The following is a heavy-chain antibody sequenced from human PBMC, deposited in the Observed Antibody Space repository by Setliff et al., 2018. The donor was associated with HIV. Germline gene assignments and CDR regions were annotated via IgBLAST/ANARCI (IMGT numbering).Heavy chain of an antibody. D-gene: IGHD6-19*01. CDR3: ARVLIAGRDIAVGAHDY. CDR2: ISVYSGDS. CDR1: GYTFRNQG. Sequence: GASVKVSCKASGYTFRNQGLSWVRQAPGQGPEWMGWISVYSGDSYSGQRFQDRVTITADTSTNTAYMELRSLRSDDSAIYYCARVLIAGRDIAVGAHDYWGQGTLVTVSS. V-gene: IGHV1-18*01. J-gene: IGHJ4*02.